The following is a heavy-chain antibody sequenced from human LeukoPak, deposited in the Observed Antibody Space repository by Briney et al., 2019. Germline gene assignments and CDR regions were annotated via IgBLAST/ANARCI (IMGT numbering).Heavy chain of an antibody. CDR2: INHSGST. CDR3: ATVLRTYFLLYYFDY. CDR1: GGSFSGYY. D-gene: IGHD1-14*01. Sequence: SETLSLTCAVYGGSFSGYYWSWIRQPPGKELEWIGEINHSGSTNYSPSLKSRVTISVDTSKNQFSLKLSSATAADTAVYYCATVLRTYFLLYYFDYWGQGTLVTVSS. J-gene: IGHJ4*02. V-gene: IGHV4-34*01.